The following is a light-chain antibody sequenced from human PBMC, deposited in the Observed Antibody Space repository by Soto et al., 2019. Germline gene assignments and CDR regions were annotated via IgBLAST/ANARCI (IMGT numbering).Light chain of an antibody. J-gene: IGLJ3*02. CDR3: VLYMGRGIWV. CDR1: SGSVSTNNY. V-gene: IGLV8-61*01. Sequence: QTVVTQEPSFSVSPGGTVTLTCALSSGSVSTNNYPSWCQQTPGQPPRTLIFRSNTRSSGVPDRFSGSILGSKGGLTITGVQADDESDYYCVLYMGRGIWVFGGGTKVTVL. CDR2: RSN.